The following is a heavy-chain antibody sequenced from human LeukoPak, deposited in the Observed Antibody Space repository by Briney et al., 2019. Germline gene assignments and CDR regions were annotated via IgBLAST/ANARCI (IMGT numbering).Heavy chain of an antibody. J-gene: IGHJ5*02. CDR3: AKRPTGEAKNWFDP. CDR1: GFTFYSYG. CDR2: ISGSGGNT. V-gene: IGHV3-23*01. Sequence: GGSLRLSCVASGFTFYSYGMSWVRQAPGKGLEWVSGISGSGGNTNYADSVKGRFTISSDNSKNTLYLQMNSLRAEDTAVYYCAKRPTGEAKNWFDPWGQGTLVTVSS. D-gene: IGHD7-27*01.